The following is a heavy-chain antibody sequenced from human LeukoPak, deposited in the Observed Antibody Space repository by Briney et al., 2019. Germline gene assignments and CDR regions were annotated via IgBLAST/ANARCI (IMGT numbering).Heavy chain of an antibody. CDR1: GYTFTSHS. J-gene: IGHJ4*02. V-gene: IGHV1-46*01. CDR2: VSPRSGVT. D-gene: IGHD1-26*01. CDR3: ARSADGGSYIVDY. Sequence: ASVKVFCKASGYTFTSHSMHWVRQAPGQGLEWVGIVSPRSGVTTYAQKFQGRITMTGDTSTSTVDMELRGLRSEGMALYYWARSADGGSYIVDYWGQGTLVTVSS.